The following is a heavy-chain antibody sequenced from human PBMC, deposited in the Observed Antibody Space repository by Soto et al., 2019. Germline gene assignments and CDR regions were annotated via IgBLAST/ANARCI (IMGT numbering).Heavy chain of an antibody. V-gene: IGHV3-48*03. CDR2: ISSSGSTI. Sequence: AGGSLRLSCAASGFTFSSYEMNWVRQAPGKXLEWVSDISSSGSTIYYADSVKGRFTISRDNAKNSLYLQMNSLRAEDTAVYYCARAGGDCTNGVCYRVGAFDIWGQGAMVTVSS. D-gene: IGHD2-8*01. CDR1: GFTFSSYE. J-gene: IGHJ3*02. CDR3: ARAGGDCTNGVCYRVGAFDI.